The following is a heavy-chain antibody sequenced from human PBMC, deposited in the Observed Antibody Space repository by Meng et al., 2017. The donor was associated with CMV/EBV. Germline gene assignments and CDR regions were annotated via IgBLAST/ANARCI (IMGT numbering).Heavy chain of an antibody. CDR2: ISNSGRTI. D-gene: IGHD5-12*01. J-gene: IGHJ4*02. CDR3: ARDLSGYDYKADY. Sequence: GGSLRLSCAASGFTFSDYYMSWIRQAPGKGLEWVSYISNSGRTIYYADSVKGRFTISRDNAKTSLYLQMNSLRVEDTAVYYCARDLSGYDYKADYWGQGTLVTVSS. V-gene: IGHV3-11*01. CDR1: GFTFSDYY.